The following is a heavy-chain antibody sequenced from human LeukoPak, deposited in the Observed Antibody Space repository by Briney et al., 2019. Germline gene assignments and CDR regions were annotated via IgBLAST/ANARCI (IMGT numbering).Heavy chain of an antibody. CDR2: VYYSGST. D-gene: IGHD6-6*01. Sequence: KSSETLSLTCTVSGYSISNTYYWGWIRQPPGKGPEWIGTVYYSGSTYHKPSLNSRVTISVDTSKNQFSLKLSSVTAADTAVYYCARGVARSSKFHFSYYFDYWGQGTLVTVSS. CDR3: ARGVARSSKFHFSYYFDY. V-gene: IGHV4-38-2*02. CDR1: GYSISNTYY. J-gene: IGHJ4*02.